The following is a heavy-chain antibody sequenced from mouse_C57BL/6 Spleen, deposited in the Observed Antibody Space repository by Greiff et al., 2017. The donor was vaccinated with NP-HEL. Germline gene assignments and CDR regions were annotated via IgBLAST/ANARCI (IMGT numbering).Heavy chain of an antibody. V-gene: IGHV5-6*02. D-gene: IGHD2-14*01. CDR3: ARHIGAWKYFDY. J-gene: IGHJ2*01. CDR2: ISSGGSYT. Sequence: EVMLVESGGDLVKPGGSLKLSCAASGFTFSSYGMSWVRQTPDKRLEWVATISSGGSYTYYPDSVKGRFTISRDNAKNTLYLQMSSLKSEDTAMYYCARHIGAWKYFDYWGQGTTLTVSS. CDR1: GFTFSSYG.